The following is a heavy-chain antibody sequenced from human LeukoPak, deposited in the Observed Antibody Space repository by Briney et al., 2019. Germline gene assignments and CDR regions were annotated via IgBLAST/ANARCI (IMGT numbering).Heavy chain of an antibody. J-gene: IGHJ4*02. CDR3: AKDAIGQYRPYYFDH. Sequence: GGSLRLSCAASGFTVSSNYMSWVRQAPGKGLEWVSVIYSGGSTYYADSVKGRFTISRHNSKNTLYLQMNSLRAEDTAVYYCAKDAIGQYRPYYFDHWGQGTLVPVSS. V-gene: IGHV3-53*01. CDR1: GFTVSSNY. D-gene: IGHD3-16*02. CDR2: IYSGGST.